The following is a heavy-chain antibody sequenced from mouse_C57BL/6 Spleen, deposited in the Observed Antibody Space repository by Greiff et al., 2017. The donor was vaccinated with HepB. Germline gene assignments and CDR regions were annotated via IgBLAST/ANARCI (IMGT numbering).Heavy chain of an antibody. CDR2: IHPNSGST. CDR3: AREGYYYGSPFAY. V-gene: IGHV1-64*01. CDR1: GYTFTSYW. J-gene: IGHJ3*01. Sequence: QVQLKQPGAELVKPGASVKLSCKASGYTFTSYWMHWVKQRPGQGLEWIGMIHPNSGSTNYNEKFKSKATLTVDKSSSTAYMQLSSLTSEDSAVYYCAREGYYYGSPFAYWGQGTLVTVSA. D-gene: IGHD1-1*01.